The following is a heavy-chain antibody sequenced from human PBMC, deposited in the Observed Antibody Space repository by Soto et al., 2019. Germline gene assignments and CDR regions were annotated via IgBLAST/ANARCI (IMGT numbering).Heavy chain of an antibody. J-gene: IGHJ4*02. V-gene: IGHV3-30*18. Sequence: PGGSLRLSCAASGLTFSSYAMSWVRQAPGKGLEWVAVISYDGSNKYYADSVKGRFTISRDNSKNTLYLQMNSLRAEDTAVYYCAKDHLSYPLDYWGQGTLVTVSS. CDR1: GLTFSSYA. CDR3: AKDHLSYPLDY. CDR2: ISYDGSNK. D-gene: IGHD3-16*02.